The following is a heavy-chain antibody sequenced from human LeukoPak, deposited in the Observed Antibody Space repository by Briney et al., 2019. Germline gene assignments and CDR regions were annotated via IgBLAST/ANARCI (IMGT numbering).Heavy chain of an antibody. CDR1: GGSISSSSYY. J-gene: IGHJ5*02. V-gene: IGHV4-39*01. CDR2: IYYSGST. D-gene: IGHD6-19*01. Sequence: SETLSLTCTVSGGSISSSSYYWDWIRQPPGKGLEWIGRIYYSGSTYYNPSLKSRVTISVDTSKNQFSLKLSSVTAADTAVYYCARRQPSSGWYGGGTNWFDPWGQGTLVTVSS. CDR3: ARRQPSSGWYGGGTNWFDP.